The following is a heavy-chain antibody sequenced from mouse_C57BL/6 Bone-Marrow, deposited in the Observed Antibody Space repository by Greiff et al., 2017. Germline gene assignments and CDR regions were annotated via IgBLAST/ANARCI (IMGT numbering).Heavy chain of an antibody. CDR2: IHPNSGGT. Sequence: QVQLQQSGAELVKPGASVKLSCKASGYTFTSYWMHWVKQRPGQGLEWIGMIHPNSGGTNYNEKFKSKATLTVDKSSSTAYMHLRILTSEDSAVYYCSLIDYWGQGTTLTVSS. CDR1: GYTFTSYW. CDR3: SLIDY. J-gene: IGHJ2*01. V-gene: IGHV1-64*01. D-gene: IGHD6-2*01.